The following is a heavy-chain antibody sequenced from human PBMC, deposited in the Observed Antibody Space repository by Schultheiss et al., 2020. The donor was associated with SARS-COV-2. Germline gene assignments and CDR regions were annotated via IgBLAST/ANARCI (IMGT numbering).Heavy chain of an antibody. CDR2: ISSSGSTI. V-gene: IGHV3-48*04. CDR1: GFTFSSYG. J-gene: IGHJ6*02. CDR3: AREGYYYGSGSYYWDYYGMDV. D-gene: IGHD3-10*01. Sequence: GGSLRLSCAASGFTFSSYGMHWVRQAPGKGLEWVSYISSSGSTIYYADSVKGRFTISRDNAKNSLYLQMNSLRAEDTAVYYCAREGYYYGSGSYYWDYYGMDVWGQGTTVTVSS.